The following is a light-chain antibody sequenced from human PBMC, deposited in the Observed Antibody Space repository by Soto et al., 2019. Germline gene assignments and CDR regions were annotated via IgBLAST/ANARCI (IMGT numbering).Light chain of an antibody. CDR1: ETVRRD. CDR2: DAS. V-gene: IGKV3-15*01. CDR3: QQYNRWPPIT. J-gene: IGKJ5*01. Sequence: EIVMTQSPAPLSVSPGEKATLSFRVSETVRRDLAWYQQKPGQAPRLLIYDASTRATGIPARFSGSGSGTEFTLTISSLQSEDFAVYYCQQYNRWPPITFGQGTRLEIK.